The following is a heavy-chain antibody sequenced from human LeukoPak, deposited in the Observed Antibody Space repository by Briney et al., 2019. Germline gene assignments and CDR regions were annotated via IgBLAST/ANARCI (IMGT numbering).Heavy chain of an antibody. V-gene: IGHV4-59*08. D-gene: IGHD6-25*01. Sequence: SETLSLTCTVSGGSISGYYWSWVRQPPGKGLEWIAYIHYGGNTNYHPSLKNRVTVSVDTSKTQFSLRLSSVTAADTAVDYCARHTRKGAAEVMDFWGQGTLVTVSS. CDR3: ARHTRKGAAEVMDF. CDR1: GGSISGYY. CDR2: IHYGGNT. J-gene: IGHJ4*02.